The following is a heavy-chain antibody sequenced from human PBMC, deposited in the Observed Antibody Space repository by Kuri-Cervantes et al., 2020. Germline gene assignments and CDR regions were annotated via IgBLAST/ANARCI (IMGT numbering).Heavy chain of an antibody. CDR2: MNPNSGNT. D-gene: IGHD2-2*01. Sequence: VSVKVSCKASGYTFTGYDINWVRQATGQGLEWMGWMNPNSGNTGYAQKFQGRFTMTRNTSISTAYMELSSLRSEDTAVYYCARVPAAKVWTVGDYYGMDVWGQGATVTVSS. J-gene: IGHJ6*02. CDR3: ARVPAAKVWTVGDYYGMDV. V-gene: IGHV1-8*01. CDR1: GYTFTGYD.